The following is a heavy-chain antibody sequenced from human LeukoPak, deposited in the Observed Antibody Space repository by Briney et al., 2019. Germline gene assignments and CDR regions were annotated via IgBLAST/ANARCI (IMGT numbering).Heavy chain of an antibody. J-gene: IGHJ2*01. D-gene: IGHD4-17*01. CDR3: ARDSDYGDSYWYFDL. V-gene: IGHV3-74*01. Sequence: GGSLRLSCAASGFTFSSYWMHWVRQAPGKGLVWVSRINTDGSSTSYADSVKGRFTISRDNAKNTLYLQMNSLRAEDTAVYYCARDSDYGDSYWYFDLWGRGTLVTVSS. CDR1: GFTFSSYW. CDR2: INTDGSST.